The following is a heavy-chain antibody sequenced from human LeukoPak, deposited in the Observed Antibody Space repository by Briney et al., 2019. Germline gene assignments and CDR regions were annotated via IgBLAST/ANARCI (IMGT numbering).Heavy chain of an antibody. CDR3: TSMVRGVHTYYYHYYMDV. J-gene: IGHJ6*03. D-gene: IGHD3-10*01. Sequence: PGGSLRLSCAASGFTFDDYTMHWVRQAPGKGLEWVAFIRYDGSNKYYADSVKGRFTISRDNSKNTLYLQMNSLRAEDTAVYYCTSMVRGVHTYYYHYYMDVWGKGTTVTISS. CDR1: GFTFDDYT. V-gene: IGHV3-30*02. CDR2: IRYDGSNK.